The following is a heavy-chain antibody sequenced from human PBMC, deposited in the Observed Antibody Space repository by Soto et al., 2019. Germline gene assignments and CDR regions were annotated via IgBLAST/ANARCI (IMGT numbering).Heavy chain of an antibody. CDR3: ARGWTYDYVWGSYRYYYYYGMDV. Sequence: QVQLVQSGAEVKKPGSSVKVSCKASGGTFSSYAISWVRQAPGQGLEWMGGIILIFGTANYAQKFQGRVTITADKSTSTAYMELSSLRSEDTAVYYCARGWTYDYVWGSYRYYYYYGMDVWGQGTTFTVSS. V-gene: IGHV1-69*06. D-gene: IGHD3-16*02. J-gene: IGHJ6*02. CDR1: GGTFSSYA. CDR2: IILIFGTA.